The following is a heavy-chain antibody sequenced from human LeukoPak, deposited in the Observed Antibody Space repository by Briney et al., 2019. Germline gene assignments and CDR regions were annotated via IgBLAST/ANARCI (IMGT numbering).Heavy chain of an antibody. Sequence: GGSLRLSCVGSGYTFSNYAMRWVRQAPGKGLEWVSTIGSSGRDTYYADSVKGRFTISRDNSKNTLYLQMNSLRAEDTALYYCTLKLGGYYFDSWGQGILVTVSS. D-gene: IGHD3-16*01. J-gene: IGHJ4*02. CDR1: GYTFSNYA. V-gene: IGHV3-23*01. CDR3: TLKLGGYYFDS. CDR2: IGSSGRDT.